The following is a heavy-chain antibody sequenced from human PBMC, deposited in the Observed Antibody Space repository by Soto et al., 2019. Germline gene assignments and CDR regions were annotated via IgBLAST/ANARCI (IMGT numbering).Heavy chain of an antibody. J-gene: IGHJ4*02. CDR1: GGSLSGYY. CDR3: ARDYFDSSGYYWVDY. Sequence: SETLSLTCAVYGGSLSGYYWSWIRQPPGRGLEWIGEINYTGTTNYNPSLNSRVTISLDMSNTQFSLKLSSVTAADTAVYYCARDYFDSSGYYWVDYWGQGTLVTVS. CDR2: INYTGTT. D-gene: IGHD3-22*01. V-gene: IGHV4-34*01.